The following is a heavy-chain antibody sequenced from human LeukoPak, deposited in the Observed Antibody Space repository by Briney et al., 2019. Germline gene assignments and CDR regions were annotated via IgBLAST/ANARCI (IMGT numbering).Heavy chain of an antibody. CDR3: AGPWDQVGFDP. Sequence: ASVKVSCKASGYTFTAYYIHWVRQAPGQGLEWMGWINPNSGGTNSAQKFQGRVTMTRDTSISTAYMELIGLRSDDTAVYYCAGPWDQVGFDPWGQGTLVTVSS. CDR1: GYTFTAYY. CDR2: INPNSGGT. D-gene: IGHD1-26*01. V-gene: IGHV1-2*02. J-gene: IGHJ5*02.